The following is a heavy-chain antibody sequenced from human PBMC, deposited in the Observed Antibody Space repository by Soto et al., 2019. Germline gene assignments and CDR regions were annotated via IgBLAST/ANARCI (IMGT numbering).Heavy chain of an antibody. J-gene: IGHJ4*02. Sequence: SETLSLTCTVSGGSISSYYWSWIRQPPGKGLEWIGYIYYSGSTNYNPSLKSRVTISVDTSKNQFSLKLSSLTAADTAVYYCARRYGTTFDYWGQGTLVTVSS. CDR1: GGSISSYY. CDR3: ARRYGTTFDY. CDR2: IYYSGST. V-gene: IGHV4-59*01. D-gene: IGHD1-7*01.